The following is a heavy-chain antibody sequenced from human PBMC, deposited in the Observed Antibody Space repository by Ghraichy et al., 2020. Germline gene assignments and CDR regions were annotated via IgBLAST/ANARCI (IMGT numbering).Heavy chain of an antibody. CDR3: AKEMDTRGWYSADY. V-gene: IGHV3-23*01. Sequence: RGSLRLSCAASGFTFSNYAMSWFRQAPGKGLEWVSAIRGSGVKTYYAESVKGRFTVSRDNSRDSLYLQMNSLRAEDTAVYYCAKEMDTRGWYSADYWGQGTLVTVSS. D-gene: IGHD6-19*01. CDR2: IRGSGVKT. CDR1: GFTFSNYA. J-gene: IGHJ4*02.